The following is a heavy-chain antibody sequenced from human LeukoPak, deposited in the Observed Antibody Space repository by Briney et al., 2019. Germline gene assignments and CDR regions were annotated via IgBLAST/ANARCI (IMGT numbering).Heavy chain of an antibody. D-gene: IGHD3-22*01. CDR2: INPYSGDS. J-gene: IGHJ4*02. CDR3: ARDSFYDSSGLAKY. Sequence: ASVKVSCKASGYSFTGYYIHWVRQAPGQGLEWMGWINPYSGDSVYAQKFQGRVTITRDMSTSTVYMELSSLRSEDTAVYYCARDSFYDSSGLAKYWGQGTLVTVSS. CDR1: GYSFTGYY. V-gene: IGHV1-2*02.